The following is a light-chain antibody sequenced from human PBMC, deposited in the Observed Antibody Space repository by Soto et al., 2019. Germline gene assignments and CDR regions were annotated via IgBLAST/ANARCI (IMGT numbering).Light chain of an antibody. CDR2: KAS. CDR1: QSISSW. CDR3: QQYNSYSP. Sequence: DIQMTQSPSTLSASVGDRVTITCRASQSISSWLAWYQQKPGKAPKLLIYKASSLESGVPSRFSGSGSGTEFTLTISSLQPDDFATYYRQQYNSYSPFGQGTKVDIK. V-gene: IGKV1-5*03. J-gene: IGKJ1*01.